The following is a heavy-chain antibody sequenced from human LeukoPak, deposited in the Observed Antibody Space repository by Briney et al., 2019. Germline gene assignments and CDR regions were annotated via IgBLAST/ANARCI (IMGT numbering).Heavy chain of an antibody. CDR2: VNQDGSQK. CDR3: VRDVSSGWAFDY. V-gene: IGHV3-7*01. D-gene: IGHD6-19*01. Sequence: GGSLTLSCSASGFTFNKYWMSWIRQLPGQGLEWVANVNQDGSQKYYVDSVKGRFTNSRDNARNLLYLQMNSRRDEETAVYYCVRDVSSGWAFDYWGHGTLVTVSS. CDR1: GFTFNKYW. J-gene: IGHJ4*01.